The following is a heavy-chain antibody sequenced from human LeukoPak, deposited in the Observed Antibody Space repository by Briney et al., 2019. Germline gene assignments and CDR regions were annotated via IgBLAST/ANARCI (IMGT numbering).Heavy chain of an antibody. Sequence: GGSLRLSCAASGFTFSRYWMHWVRQAPGKGLEWVSVIYSGGSTYYADSVKGRFTISRDNSKNTLYLQMNSLRAEDTAVYYCVYYDSSGYYYWGQGTLVTVSS. CDR2: IYSGGST. V-gene: IGHV3-66*01. CDR3: VYYDSSGYYY. CDR1: GFTFSRYW. J-gene: IGHJ4*02. D-gene: IGHD3-22*01.